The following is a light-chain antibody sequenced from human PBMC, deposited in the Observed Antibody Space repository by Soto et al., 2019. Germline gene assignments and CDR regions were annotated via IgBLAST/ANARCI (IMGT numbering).Light chain of an antibody. CDR1: SSDVGGYNY. Sequence: QSALTQPPSASGSPGQSVTISFTGTSSDVGGYNYVSWYQQHPGKAPKLMIYEVSKRPSGVPDRCPGSKSGNTASLTVSGLQAEDETDYYCSSYAGSNHYVFGAGTKVTVL. V-gene: IGLV2-8*01. CDR3: SSYAGSNHYV. CDR2: EVS. J-gene: IGLJ1*01.